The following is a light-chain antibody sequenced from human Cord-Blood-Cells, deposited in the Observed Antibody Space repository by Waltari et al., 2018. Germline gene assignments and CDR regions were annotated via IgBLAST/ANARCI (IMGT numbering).Light chain of an antibody. CDR3: CSYAGSSTYV. V-gene: IGLV2-23*01. Sequence: QSALTQPASVSGSPGQSITISCTGTSSDVGSYNLVSWYQHHPGKAHKLMIYEGSKRPSGVSNRFSGSKSGNRASLTISGLQAEDEADYYCCSYAGSSTYVFGTGTKVTVL. J-gene: IGLJ1*01. CDR2: EGS. CDR1: SSDVGSYNL.